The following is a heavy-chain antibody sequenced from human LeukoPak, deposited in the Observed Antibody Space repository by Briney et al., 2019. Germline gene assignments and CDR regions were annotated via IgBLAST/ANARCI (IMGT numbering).Heavy chain of an antibody. CDR3: ARHVGIHLWSLYFDY. D-gene: IGHD5-18*01. CDR2: IYSSGST. J-gene: IGHJ4*02. Sequence: SETLSLTCIVSGGSISSYYWSWIRQPPGKGLEWIGYIYSSGSTDYNPSLKSRATISLDTPNHQFSLKLTSVTAADTAVYYCARHVGIHLWSLYFDYWGQGSLVTVPS. V-gene: IGHV4-59*08. CDR1: GGSISSYY.